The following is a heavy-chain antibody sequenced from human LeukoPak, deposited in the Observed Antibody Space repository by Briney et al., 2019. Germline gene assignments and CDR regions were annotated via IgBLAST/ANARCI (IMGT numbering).Heavy chain of an antibody. D-gene: IGHD5-24*01. J-gene: IGHJ4*02. CDR1: GYSISSGYY. CDR2: IYHSGST. Sequence: PSETLSLTCAVSGYSISSGYYWGWIRQPPGKGLEWIGSIYHSGSTYYNPSLKSRVTISVDTSKNQFSLKLSSVTAADTAVYYCARGGRDGYRDYWGQGTLVTVSS. CDR3: ARGGRDGYRDY. V-gene: IGHV4-38-2*01.